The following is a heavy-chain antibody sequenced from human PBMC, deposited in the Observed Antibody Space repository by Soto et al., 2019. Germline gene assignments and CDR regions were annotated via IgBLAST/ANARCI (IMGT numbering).Heavy chain of an antibody. CDR2: IYRSGTT. Sequence: PSETLSLTCVVSNFSISSGYYWGWIRQPPGKGLEWIASIYRSGTTSYNPSLKSRVTISVDPSKNQFSLMLTAVTAADTAVYHCARTHSGSYYSVFNYWGRGSLVTVSS. D-gene: IGHD1-26*01. CDR1: NFSISSGYY. J-gene: IGHJ4*02. CDR3: ARTHSGSYYSVFNY. V-gene: IGHV4-38-2*01.